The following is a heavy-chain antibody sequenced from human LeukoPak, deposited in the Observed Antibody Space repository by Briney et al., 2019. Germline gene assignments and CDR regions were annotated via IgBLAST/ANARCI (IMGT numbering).Heavy chain of an antibody. J-gene: IGHJ3*02. D-gene: IGHD1-26*01. CDR3: ARETASGSYPGAFDI. CDR1: GFTFDDYG. V-gene: IGHV3-20*04. CDR2: INWNGGST. Sequence: TGGSLRLSCAASGFTFDDYGMSWVRQAPGKGLDWVSGINWNGGSTGYADSVKGRFTISRDNAKNSLYLQMNSLRAEDTALYYCARETASGSYPGAFDIWGQGTMVTVSS.